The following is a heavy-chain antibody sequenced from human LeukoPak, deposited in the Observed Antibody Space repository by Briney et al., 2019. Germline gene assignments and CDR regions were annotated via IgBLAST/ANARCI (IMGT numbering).Heavy chain of an antibody. Sequence: KASETLSLTCTVSGGSISSYYWSLIRQPPGKGLDWIGYIYYSGSTNYNPSLKSRVTISVDTSKNQFSLKLSSVTAADTAVYYCASSSGYYSIDYWGQGTLVTVSS. D-gene: IGHD3-22*01. CDR1: GGSISSYY. CDR2: IYYSGST. CDR3: ASSSGYYSIDY. V-gene: IGHV4-59*08. J-gene: IGHJ4*02.